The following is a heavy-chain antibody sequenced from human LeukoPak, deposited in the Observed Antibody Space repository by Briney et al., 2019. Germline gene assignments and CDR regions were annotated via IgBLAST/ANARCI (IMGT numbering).Heavy chain of an antibody. V-gene: IGHV3-30*02. D-gene: IGHD6-19*01. J-gene: IGHJ4*02. CDR1: GFTFSSYG. CDR2: IRYDGSNK. Sequence: GGSLRLSCAASGFTFSSYGMHWVRQAPGKGLEWVAFIRYDGSNKYYADSVKGRFTISRDNSENTLYLQMNSLRAEDTAVYYCAKGQQWLVPSYYFDYWGQGTLVTVSS. CDR3: AKGQQWLVPSYYFDY.